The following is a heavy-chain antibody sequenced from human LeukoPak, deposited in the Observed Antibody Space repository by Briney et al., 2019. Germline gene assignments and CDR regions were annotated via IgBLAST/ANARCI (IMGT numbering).Heavy chain of an antibody. V-gene: IGHV4-34*01. CDR3: ARGRRITMIVVVKSGYGTDV. Sequence: SETLSLTCAVYGGSFSGYYWSWIRQPPGKGLEWIGEINHSGSTNYNPSLKSRVTISVDTSKNQFSLKLSSVTAADTAVYYCARGRRITMIVVVKSGYGTDVWGQGTTVTVSS. J-gene: IGHJ6*02. CDR1: GGSFSGYY. CDR2: INHSGST. D-gene: IGHD3-22*01.